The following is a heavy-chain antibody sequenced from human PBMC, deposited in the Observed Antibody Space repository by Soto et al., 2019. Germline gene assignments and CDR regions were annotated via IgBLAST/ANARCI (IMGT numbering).Heavy chain of an antibody. J-gene: IGHJ4*02. V-gene: IGHV3-23*01. CDR1: GFTFSNYA. Sequence: EVQLLESGGGLVQPGGSLRLSCAASGFTFSNYAFSYFRQAPGKGLEGVSAISGSGGATYYADSVKGRFSISRDNSKNTLYLQMTSLRVEDTAVYYCGTPGFDYWGQGTLVTVSS. CDR3: GTPGFDY. CDR2: ISGSGGAT.